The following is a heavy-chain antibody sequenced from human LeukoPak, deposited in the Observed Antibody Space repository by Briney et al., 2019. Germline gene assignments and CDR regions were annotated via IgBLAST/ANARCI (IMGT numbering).Heavy chain of an antibody. V-gene: IGHV3-48*02. J-gene: IGHJ4*02. Sequence: GGSLRLSCAASEFTFSTYNMNWVRQAPGKGLEWVSFISSGSRIIYYADSVKGRFTVSRDNAKNSLYLQMNSLRDEDTAVYYCTSDTVDTAVGIDYWGQGTLVTVSS. CDR1: EFTFSTYN. D-gene: IGHD5-18*01. CDR2: ISSGSRII. CDR3: TSDTVDTAVGIDY.